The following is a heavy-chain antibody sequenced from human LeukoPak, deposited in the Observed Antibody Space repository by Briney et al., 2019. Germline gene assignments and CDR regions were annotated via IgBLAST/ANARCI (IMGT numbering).Heavy chain of an antibody. D-gene: IGHD1-26*01. CDR1: GYSISSGYY. CDR2: IYHSGST. V-gene: IGHV4-38-2*02. Sequence: SETLSLTCTVSGYSISSGYYWGWIRQPPGKGLEWIGSIYHSGSTYYNPSLKSRVPISVDTSKNQFSLKLSSVTAADTAVYYCARVVGATHYFDYWGQGTLVTVSS. CDR3: ARVVGATHYFDY. J-gene: IGHJ4*02.